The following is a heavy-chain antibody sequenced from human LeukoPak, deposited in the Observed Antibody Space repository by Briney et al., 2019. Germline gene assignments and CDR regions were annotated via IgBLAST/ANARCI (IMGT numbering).Heavy chain of an antibody. D-gene: IGHD3-3*01. CDR1: GYSISSGYY. Sequence: SETLSLTCAVSGYSISSGYYWGWIRQPPGKGLEWIGSIYHSGSTYYNPSLKSRVTISVDTSKNQFSLKLSSVTAADTAVYYCARHIFDYDFWGGYYYYFDYWGQGTLVTVSS. CDR2: IYHSGST. CDR3: ARHIFDYDFWGGYYYYFDY. J-gene: IGHJ4*02. V-gene: IGHV4-38-2*01.